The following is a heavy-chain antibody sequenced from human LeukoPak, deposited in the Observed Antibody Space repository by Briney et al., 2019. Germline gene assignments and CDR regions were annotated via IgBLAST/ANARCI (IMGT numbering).Heavy chain of an antibody. D-gene: IGHD3-22*01. Sequence: GGSLRLSCTASGFTFSSYSMNWVRQAPGKGLEWVSSITSSSDYVYYADSVKGRFTISRENSNDTLYLQMNSLRAEDTAVYYCVKGRDYNDASAYYIGDYWGQGTLVTVSS. V-gene: IGHV3-21*04. CDR2: ITSSSDYV. J-gene: IGHJ4*02. CDR1: GFTFSSYS. CDR3: VKGRDYNDASAYYIGDY.